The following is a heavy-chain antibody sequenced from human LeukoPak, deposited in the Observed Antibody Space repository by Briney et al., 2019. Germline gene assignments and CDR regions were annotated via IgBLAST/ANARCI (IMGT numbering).Heavy chain of an antibody. CDR2: INHSGST. V-gene: IGHV4-34*01. CDR1: GGSFSGYY. Sequence: SETLSLTCAVYGGSFSGYYWSWIRQPPGKGLEWMGEINHSGSTNYNPSLKSRVTIPEDTTKSQFSLKLSSVPAADTALYCCARMVMSSGWYVDYGGQGTLVSVSS. J-gene: IGHJ4*02. D-gene: IGHD6-19*01. CDR3: ARMVMSSGWYVDY.